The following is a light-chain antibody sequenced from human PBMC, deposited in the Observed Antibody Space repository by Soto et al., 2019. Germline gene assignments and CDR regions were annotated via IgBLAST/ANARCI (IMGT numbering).Light chain of an antibody. CDR3: QQRANWPMTT. CDR2: DAS. Sequence: EIVLTQSPATLSLSPGERVTLSCRASQSVSNFLAWYQQKPGQAPRLLIYDASNRATGIPARFSGIGSGTDFTLTIRSLEPEDFAIYYCQQRANWPMTTFGHGTRLEIK. J-gene: IGKJ5*01. CDR1: QSVSNF. V-gene: IGKV3-11*01.